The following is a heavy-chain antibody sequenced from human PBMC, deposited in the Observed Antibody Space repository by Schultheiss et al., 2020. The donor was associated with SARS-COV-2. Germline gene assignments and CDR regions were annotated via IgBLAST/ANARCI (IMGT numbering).Heavy chain of an antibody. V-gene: IGHV4-39*01. D-gene: IGHD2-15*01. CDR1: GGSISSYY. Sequence: SETLSLTCTVSGGSISSYYWSWIRQPPGKGLEWIGSIYYSGSTYYNPSLKSRVTISVDTSKNQFSLKLSSVTAADTAVYYCARGNIVVVVAATFYYYYYMDVWGKGTTVTVSS. J-gene: IGHJ6*03. CDR3: ARGNIVVVVAATFYYYYYMDV. CDR2: IYYSGST.